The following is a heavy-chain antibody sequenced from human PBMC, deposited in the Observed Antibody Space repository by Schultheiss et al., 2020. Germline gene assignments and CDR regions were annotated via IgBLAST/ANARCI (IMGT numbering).Heavy chain of an antibody. Sequence: SETLSLTCAVSGGSISSSSYYWGWIRQPPGKGLEWIGSIYYSGSTYYNPSLKSRVTISVDTSKNQFSLKLSSVTAADTAVYYCARQVYSSSSQRVDPDAFDIWGQGTMVTVSS. V-gene: IGHV4-39*01. CDR1: GGSISSSSYY. J-gene: IGHJ3*02. CDR2: IYYSGST. D-gene: IGHD6-6*01. CDR3: ARQVYSSSSQRVDPDAFDI.